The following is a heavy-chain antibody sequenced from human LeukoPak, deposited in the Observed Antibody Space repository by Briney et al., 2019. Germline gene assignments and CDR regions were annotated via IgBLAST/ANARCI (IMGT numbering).Heavy chain of an antibody. V-gene: IGHV3-11*01. CDR2: ISSSGSTI. CDR1: GFTFSDYY. J-gene: IGHJ4*02. Sequence: GGSLRLSCAASGFTFSDYYMSWIRQAPGKGLEWVSYISSSGSTIYYADSVKGRFTISRDNAKNSLYLQMNSLRAEDTAVYYCAKVKQDSSGYYDYWGQGTLVTVSS. CDR3: AKVKQDSSGYYDY. D-gene: IGHD3-22*01.